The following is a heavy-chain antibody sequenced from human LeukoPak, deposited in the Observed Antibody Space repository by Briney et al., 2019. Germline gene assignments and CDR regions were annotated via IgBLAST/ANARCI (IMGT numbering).Heavy chain of an antibody. CDR3: ARGGIVVVVAATGPRGWYFDL. V-gene: IGHV4-4*02. D-gene: IGHD2-15*01. Sequence: SGTLSLTCAVSGGSISSSNWWSWVRQPPGKGLEWIGEIYHSGSTNYNPSLKSRVTISVDKSKNQFSLKLSSVTAADTAVYYCARGGIVVVVAATGPRGWYFDLWGRGTLVTVSS. CDR2: IYHSGST. J-gene: IGHJ2*01. CDR1: GGSISSSNW.